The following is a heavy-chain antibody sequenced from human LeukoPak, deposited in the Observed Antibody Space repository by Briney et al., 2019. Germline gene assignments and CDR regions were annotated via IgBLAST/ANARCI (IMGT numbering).Heavy chain of an antibody. CDR1: GASISSYY. D-gene: IGHD6-13*01. CDR2: IYYSGST. J-gene: IGHJ4*02. Sequence: SETLSLTCTVSGASISSYYWSWIRQPPGKGLEWIGYIYYSGSTNYNPSLKSRVTISVDTSKNQFSLKLSSVTAADTAVYYCARGVAAANDYWGQGTLVTVSS. V-gene: IGHV4-59*01. CDR3: ARGVAAANDY.